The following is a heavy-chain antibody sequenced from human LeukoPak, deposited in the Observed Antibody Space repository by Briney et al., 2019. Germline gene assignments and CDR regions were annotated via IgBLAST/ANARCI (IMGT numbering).Heavy chain of an antibody. CDR2: IKQDGSDK. CDR3: ARGYGDSIHFDY. CDR1: GFTFGSYW. V-gene: IGHV3-7*04. D-gene: IGHD4-17*01. J-gene: IGHJ4*02. Sequence: GGSLRLSCAGSGFTFGSYWMNWVRQAPGKGLEWVANIKQDGSDKYYVDSVKGRFTISRDNAKISLFLQMNSLRAEDTAVYYCARGYGDSIHFDYWGQGTLVTVSS.